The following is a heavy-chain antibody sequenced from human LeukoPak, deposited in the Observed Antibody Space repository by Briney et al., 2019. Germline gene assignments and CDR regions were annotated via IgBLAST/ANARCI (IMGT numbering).Heavy chain of an antibody. CDR3: ARPGTVGARNAFDI. Sequence: ASVKVSCKASGYTFTGYYIHWVRQAPGQGLEWMGGIIPIFGTANYAQKFQGRVTITADKSTSTAYMELSSLRSEDTAVYYCARPGTVGARNAFDIWGQGTMVTVSS. CDR2: IIPIFGTA. D-gene: IGHD1-26*01. V-gene: IGHV1-69*06. CDR1: GYTFTGYY. J-gene: IGHJ3*02.